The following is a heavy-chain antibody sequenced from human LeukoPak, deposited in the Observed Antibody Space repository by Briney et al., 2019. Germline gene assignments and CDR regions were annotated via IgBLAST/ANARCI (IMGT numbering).Heavy chain of an antibody. CDR1: GYTFTRYY. J-gene: IGHJ3*02. V-gene: IGHV1-2*02. CDR2: INPNSGGT. Sequence: PGASVKVSCQAPGYTFTRYYMHWVRQAPGQGREWMGWINPNSGGTNYPQKLQGRVTMTRNTSISTDYMELSRLRSDDTAVYYCAREEDIVLMSAFDIWGQGTMVTVSS. CDR3: AREEDIVLMSAFDI. D-gene: IGHD2-8*01.